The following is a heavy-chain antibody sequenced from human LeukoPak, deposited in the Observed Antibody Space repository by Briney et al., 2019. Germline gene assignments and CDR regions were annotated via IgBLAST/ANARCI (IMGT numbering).Heavy chain of an antibody. CDR3: ARGNWYFDI. Sequence: GGSLRLSCAASGFTFSSYGMHWVRQAPGSGLEWVSLIYSAGNTYYADSVKGRFTISRDNSKNTLYLQMNSLRADDTGVYYCARGNWYFDIWGRGTLVTVSS. J-gene: IGHJ2*01. CDR1: GFTFSSYG. V-gene: IGHV3-66*01. CDR2: IYSAGNT.